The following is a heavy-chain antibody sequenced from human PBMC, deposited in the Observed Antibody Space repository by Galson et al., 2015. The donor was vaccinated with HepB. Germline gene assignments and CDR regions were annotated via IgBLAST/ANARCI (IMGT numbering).Heavy chain of an antibody. V-gene: IGHV3-53*01. CDR2: IYGGDRT. D-gene: IGHD1-26*01. CDR3: SRGGASLVVLDH. Sequence: SLRLSCAASGLTVTSNYMSWVRQAPGKGLEWVSVIYGGDRTYYADSVKGRFTISRDNSKNTLFLQMNSLRAEDTAVYYCSRGGASLVVLDHWGQGTLVTVSS. J-gene: IGHJ4*02. CDR1: GLTVTSNY.